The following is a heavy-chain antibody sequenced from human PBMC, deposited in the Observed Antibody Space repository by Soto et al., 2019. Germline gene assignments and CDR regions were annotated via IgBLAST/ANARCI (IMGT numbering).Heavy chain of an antibody. CDR1: GYSFTSYF. D-gene: IGHD3-22*01. Sequence: ASVKVSCKTSGYSFTSYFIHWVRQAPGQGLEWMGIINPSGGSTNYAQKLQGRVSMTRDRSTSTVHMELSSLRSDDTAMYYCAREYGNYDSSGYYAYWGQGTLVTVSS. V-gene: IGHV1-46*01. CDR3: AREYGNYDSSGYYAY. J-gene: IGHJ4*02. CDR2: INPSGGST.